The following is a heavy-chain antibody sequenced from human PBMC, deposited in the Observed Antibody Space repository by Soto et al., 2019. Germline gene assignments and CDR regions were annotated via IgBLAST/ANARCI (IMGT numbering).Heavy chain of an antibody. CDR1: GGSISYEYYH. CDR3: AREDDGGDRDYYGLDV. Sequence: QVQLQQSGPGLVKPSQTLSLTCTVSGGSISYEYYHWTWIRQSPGKGLEWIGYIHYSGSIIYNPSIKRRVTISVDTSKNLFSLQLSSVTAADTAVYFCAREDDGGDRDYYGLDVWGHGTTVTVSS. CDR2: IHYSGSI. V-gene: IGHV4-30-4*08. D-gene: IGHD2-21*02. J-gene: IGHJ6*02.